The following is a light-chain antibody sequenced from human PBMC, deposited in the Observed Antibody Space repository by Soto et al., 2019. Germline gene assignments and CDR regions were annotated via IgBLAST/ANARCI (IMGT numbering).Light chain of an antibody. CDR2: GPS. J-gene: IGKJ1*01. V-gene: IGKV3-20*01. CDR3: LQYHNLWA. Sequence: EIVLTQSPGTLSLSPGERATLSCRASQSISNNYLAWSQHKPGQAPRLLIYGPSSRATGIPDRFSGSGSGTDFTLTISSLQPEDFTVYSCLQYHNLWAFGLGTKVDIK. CDR1: QSISNNY.